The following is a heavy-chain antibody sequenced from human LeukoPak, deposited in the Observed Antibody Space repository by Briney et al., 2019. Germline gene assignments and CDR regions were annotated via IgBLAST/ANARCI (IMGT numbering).Heavy chain of an antibody. V-gene: IGHV1-69*05. J-gene: IGHJ5*02. CDR1: GGTFNRYA. CDR2: IIPIFGTA. CDR3: ASGKYGLRSWFDL. Sequence: ASVKVSCKASGGTFNRYAVTWVRQAPGQGLEWLGGIIPIFGTANYAQKFQGRVTITTDESTNTAYMELTSLTPEDTAVYYCASGKYGLRSWFDLWGQGTLVTVSP. D-gene: IGHD4-17*01.